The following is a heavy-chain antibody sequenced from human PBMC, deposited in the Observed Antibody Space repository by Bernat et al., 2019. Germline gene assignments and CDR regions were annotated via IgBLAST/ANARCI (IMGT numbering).Heavy chain of an antibody. D-gene: IGHD2-15*01. CDR2: INSDGRST. CDR3: ARAYCSGGSCYSGDAFDI. J-gene: IGHJ3*02. V-gene: IGHV3-74*01. Sequence: EVQLVESGGGLVQPGGSLRLSCAASGFTFSSYWMHWVRQAPGKGLVWVSRINSDGRSTTYADSVRGRFTISRDNAKNTLYLQMNSLRAEDTAVYYCARAYCSGGSCYSGDAFDIWGQETMITVSS. CDR1: GFTFSSYW.